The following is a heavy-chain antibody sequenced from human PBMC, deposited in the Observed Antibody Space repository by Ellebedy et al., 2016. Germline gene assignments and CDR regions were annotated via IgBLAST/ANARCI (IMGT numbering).Heavy chain of an antibody. Sequence: SETLSLXXTVSGGSISSYYWSWIRQPPGKGLEWIGYIYYSGSTNYNPSLKSRVTISVDTSKNQFSLKLSSVTAADTAVYYCARGYAKDRNGMDVWGQGTTVTVSS. CDR3: ARGYAKDRNGMDV. CDR2: IYYSGST. V-gene: IGHV4-59*13. CDR1: GGSISSYY. J-gene: IGHJ6*02. D-gene: IGHD3-16*01.